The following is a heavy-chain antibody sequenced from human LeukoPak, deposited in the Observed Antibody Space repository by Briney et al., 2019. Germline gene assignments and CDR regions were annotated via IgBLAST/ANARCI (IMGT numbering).Heavy chain of an antibody. D-gene: IGHD3-10*01. CDR1: GGSISSGSYY. J-gene: IGHJ4*02. V-gene: IGHV4-61*02. CDR3: ARVNGAMVRGVTDY. Sequence: PSETLSLTCTVSGGSISSGSYYWSWIRQPAGKGLEWIGRIYTSGSTNYNPSLKSRVTISLDPPNNQFSLKLSSVTAADTAVYYCARVNGAMVRGVTDYWGQGTLVTVSS. CDR2: IYTSGST.